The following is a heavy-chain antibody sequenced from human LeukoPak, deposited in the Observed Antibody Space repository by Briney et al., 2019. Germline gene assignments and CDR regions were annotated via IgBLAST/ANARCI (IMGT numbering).Heavy chain of an antibody. CDR3: ARDPRNRNDGFYYYMDV. J-gene: IGHJ6*03. Sequence: ASVKVSCKASGYTFTGYYMHWVRQAPGQGLEWMGRINPNSGGTNYAQKLQGRVTVTRDTSTSTVYMELSSLRSEDTAMYYCARDPRNRNDGFYYYMDVWGQGTTVTVSS. CDR2: INPNSGGT. D-gene: IGHD1-1*01. CDR1: GYTFTGYY. V-gene: IGHV1-2*06.